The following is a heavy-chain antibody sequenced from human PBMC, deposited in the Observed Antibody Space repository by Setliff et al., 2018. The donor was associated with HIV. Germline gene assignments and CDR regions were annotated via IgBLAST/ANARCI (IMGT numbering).Heavy chain of an antibody. CDR3: ARAPRSPLRWRDNLLSSSSFFMDV. V-gene: IGHV5-51*01. D-gene: IGHD2-21*01. Sequence: LGESLKISCEASGYIFTDYWIGWVRQMPGKGLEWMGIIYPGDSDTRYSPSFQGQVTFSADKSISAAYLQWDSLKASDSAIYYCARAPRSPLRWRDNLLSSSSFFMDVWGKGTTVTVSS. CDR2: IYPGDSDT. CDR1: GYIFTDYW. J-gene: IGHJ6*03.